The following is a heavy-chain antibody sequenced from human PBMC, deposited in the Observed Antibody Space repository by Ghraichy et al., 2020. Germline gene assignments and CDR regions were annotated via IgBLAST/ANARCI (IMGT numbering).Heavy chain of an antibody. D-gene: IGHD2-2*01. V-gene: IGHV3-7*03. CDR2: IKEDGSEK. J-gene: IGHJ6*02. CDR3: ARDLCSSTSCYARDYYYGMDV. CDR1: GFTFSSYW. Sequence: GGSLRLSCAASGFTFSSYWMNWVRQAPGKGLEWVANIKEDGSEKYYVDSVKGRFTISRDNAKNSLYLQMNSLRAEDTAVYYCARDLCSSTSCYARDYYYGMDVWGQGTTVTVSS.